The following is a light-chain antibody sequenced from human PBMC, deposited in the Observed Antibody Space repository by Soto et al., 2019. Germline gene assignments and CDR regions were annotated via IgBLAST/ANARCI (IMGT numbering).Light chain of an antibody. J-gene: IGKJ1*01. CDR1: QGIRNY. Sequence: DIQMTQSPSSLSASVGDRVTITCRASQGIRNYLAWYQQKPGKVPKLLIYAASTLQSGVPSRFSGSGSGTDFTLTISSLQPEDVATYYCQQYNDSPWTFGPGTKVEIK. CDR3: QQYNDSPWT. CDR2: AAS. V-gene: IGKV1-27*01.